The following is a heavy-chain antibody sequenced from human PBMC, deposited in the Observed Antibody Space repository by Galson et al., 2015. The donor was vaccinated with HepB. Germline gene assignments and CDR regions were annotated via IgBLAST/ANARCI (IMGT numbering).Heavy chain of an antibody. V-gene: IGHV1-46*04. Sequence: SVKVSCKASGLTFTNYFVHWVRQAPEQGLEWMGVINPSGDSTNYARKLQGRVTMTRDTSTSTVYMELSSLRSEDTAVYYCARGATVTYGGREEYYYYYGMDVWGQGTTVTVSS. J-gene: IGHJ6*02. CDR1: GLTFTNYF. CDR3: ARGATVTYGGREEYYYYYGMDV. CDR2: INPSGDST. D-gene: IGHD4-17*01.